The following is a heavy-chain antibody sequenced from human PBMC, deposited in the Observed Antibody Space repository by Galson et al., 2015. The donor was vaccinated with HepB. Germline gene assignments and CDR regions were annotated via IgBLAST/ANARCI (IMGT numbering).Heavy chain of an antibody. D-gene: IGHD2-21*02. V-gene: IGHV1-69*02. CDR1: GGTFGSYT. J-gene: IGHJ5*02. CDR2: IIPILGIA. CDR3: ARCPRGVTAIQLHLDP. Sequence: SVKVSCKASGGTFGSYTISWVRQAPGQGLEWMGRIIPILGIANYAQKFQGRVTITADKSTSTAYMELSSLRSEDTAVYYCARCPRGVTAIQLHLDPWGQGTLVTVSS.